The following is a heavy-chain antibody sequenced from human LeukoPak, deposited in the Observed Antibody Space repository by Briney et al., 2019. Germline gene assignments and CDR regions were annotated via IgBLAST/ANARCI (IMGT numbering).Heavy chain of an antibody. D-gene: IGHD6-13*01. CDR2: ISSSSSTI. Sequence: GGSLRLSCAASGFTFSSYSMNWVRQAPGKGLEWVSYISSSSSTIYYADSVKGRFTISRDNAKNSLYLQMNSLRAEDTAVYYCARAWEAAAGGARLSDYWGQGTLVTVSS. V-gene: IGHV3-48*04. J-gene: IGHJ4*02. CDR3: ARAWEAAAGGARLSDY. CDR1: GFTFSSYS.